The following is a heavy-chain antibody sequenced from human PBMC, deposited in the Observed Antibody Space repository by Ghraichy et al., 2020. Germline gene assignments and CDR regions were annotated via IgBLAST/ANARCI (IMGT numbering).Heavy chain of an antibody. J-gene: IGHJ4*02. V-gene: IGHV3-74*01. D-gene: IGHD3-3*01. CDR3: AREEIFGVKLDY. Sequence: GESLNISCAASGFTFSSYWMHWVRQAPGKGLVWVSRINSDGSSTSYADSVKGRFTISRDNAKNTLYLQMNSLRAEDTAVYYCAREEIFGVKLDYWGQGTLVTVSS. CDR2: INSDGSST. CDR1: GFTFSSYW.